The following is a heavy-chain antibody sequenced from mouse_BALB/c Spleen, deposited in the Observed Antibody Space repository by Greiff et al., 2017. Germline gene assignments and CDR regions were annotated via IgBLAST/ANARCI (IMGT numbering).Heavy chain of an antibody. CDR1: GYTFTNYW. J-gene: IGHJ4*01. V-gene: IGHV1-63*02. D-gene: IGHD2-4*01. Sequence: QVQLQQSGAELVRPGTSVKISCKASGYTFTNYWLGWVKQRPGHGLEWIGDIYPGGGYTNYNEKFKGKATLTADTSSSTAYMQLSSLTSEDSAVYFCARGFDYDGRGAMDYWGQGTSVTVSS. CDR3: ARGFDYDGRGAMDY. CDR2: IYPGGGYT.